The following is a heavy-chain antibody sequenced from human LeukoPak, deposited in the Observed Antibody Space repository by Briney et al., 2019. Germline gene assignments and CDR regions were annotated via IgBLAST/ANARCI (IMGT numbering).Heavy chain of an antibody. J-gene: IGHJ4*02. Sequence: GASVKVSCKASGYTFTGYYMHWVRQAPGQGLEWMGWINPNSGGTNYAQKFQGRVTMTRDTSISTAYMELSRLRSDDTAVYYCARTSGEGYDYVWGSYRYTDFDYWGQGTLVTVSS. V-gene: IGHV1-2*02. D-gene: IGHD3-16*02. CDR3: ARTSGEGYDYVWGSYRYTDFDY. CDR1: GYTFTGYY. CDR2: INPNSGGT.